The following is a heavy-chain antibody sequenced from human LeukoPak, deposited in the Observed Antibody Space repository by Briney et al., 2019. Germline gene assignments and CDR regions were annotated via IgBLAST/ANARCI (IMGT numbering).Heavy chain of an antibody. CDR2: ISIYNGNT. V-gene: IGHV1-18*01. CDR1: GYTFTIYV. CDR3: ARNHCSSTSCYLDY. D-gene: IGHD2-2*01. J-gene: IGHJ4*02. Sequence: ASVKVSCKASGYTFTIYVISWVRQAPGQGLEWMGWISIYNGNTNYAQKLQGRVTMTTDTSTSTAYMELRSLRSDDTAVYYCARNHCSSTSCYLDYWGQGTLVTVSS.